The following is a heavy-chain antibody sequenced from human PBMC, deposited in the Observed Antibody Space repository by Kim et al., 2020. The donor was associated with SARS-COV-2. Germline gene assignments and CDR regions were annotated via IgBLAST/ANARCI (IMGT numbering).Heavy chain of an antibody. J-gene: IGHJ5*02. CDR1: GFTFSSYA. CDR3: AKDRTPPGRAAAVLNWFDP. CDR2: ISGSGVST. V-gene: IGHV3-23*01. D-gene: IGHD6-13*01. Sequence: GGSLRLSCAASGFTFSSYAMSWVRQAPGKGLEWVSAISGSGVSTYYADSVKGRFTISRDNSKNTLYLQMNSLRAEDTAVYYCAKDRTPPGRAAAVLNWFDPWGQGTLVTVSS.